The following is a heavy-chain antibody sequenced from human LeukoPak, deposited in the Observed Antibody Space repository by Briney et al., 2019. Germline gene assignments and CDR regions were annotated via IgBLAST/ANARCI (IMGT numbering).Heavy chain of an antibody. J-gene: IGHJ4*02. CDR3: ARTGRDGYNFDY. CDR2: TYYKSKWYN. CDR1: GDSVSSNSAA. D-gene: IGHD5-24*01. V-gene: IGHV6-1*01. Sequence: SQTLSLTCAISGDSVSSNSAAWNWIRQSPSRGLEWLGRTYYKSKWYNDYAVSVKSRITINPDTSKNQFSLQLNSVTAADTAVYYCARTGRDGYNFDYWGQGTLVTVSS.